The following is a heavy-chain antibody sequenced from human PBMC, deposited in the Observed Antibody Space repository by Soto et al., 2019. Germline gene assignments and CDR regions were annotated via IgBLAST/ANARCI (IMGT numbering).Heavy chain of an antibody. CDR3: AAWIQLWPTPDY. CDR1: GGTFSSYA. Sequence: QVQLVQSGAEVKKPGSSVKVSCEASGGTFSSYAISWVRQAPGQGLEWMGGSIPIFGTANYAQKFQGRVTITADESTSAAYLELSSLRSEDTAVYYCAAWIQLWPTPDYWGQGTLVTVSS. J-gene: IGHJ4*02. V-gene: IGHV1-69*01. D-gene: IGHD5-18*01. CDR2: SIPIFGTA.